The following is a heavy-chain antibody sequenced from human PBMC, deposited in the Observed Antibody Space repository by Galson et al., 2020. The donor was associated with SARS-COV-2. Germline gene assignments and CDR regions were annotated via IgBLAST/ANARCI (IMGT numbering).Heavy chain of an antibody. CDR1: GFTFSSYW. J-gene: IGHJ6*02. CDR2: IKQDGSEK. V-gene: IGHV3-7*01. D-gene: IGHD2-2*01. Sequence: GESQKISCAASGFTFSSYWMSWVRQAPGKGLEWVANIKQDGSEKYYVDSVKGRFTISRDNAKNSLYLQMTSLRAEDTAVYYCARDLGYCSSTSCFNYYYYGMDVWGQGTTVTVSS. CDR3: ARDLGYCSSTSCFNYYYYGMDV.